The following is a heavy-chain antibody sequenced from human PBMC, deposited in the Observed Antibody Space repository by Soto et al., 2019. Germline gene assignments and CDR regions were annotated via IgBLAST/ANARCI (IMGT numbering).Heavy chain of an antibody. CDR3: ARSQGSSTSLEIYYYYYYGMDV. J-gene: IGHJ6*02. D-gene: IGHD2-2*01. V-gene: IGHV1-69*01. CDR2: IIPISDTT. CDR1: GGTFSSYA. Sequence: QVQLVQSGAEVKKPGSSVKVSCKASGGTFSSYAISWVRQAPGQGLEWMGGIIPISDTTNYAQKFQGRVTITADESTSTAYMELSSLRSEDTAVYYGARSQGSSTSLEIYYYYYYGMDVWGQGTTVTVYS.